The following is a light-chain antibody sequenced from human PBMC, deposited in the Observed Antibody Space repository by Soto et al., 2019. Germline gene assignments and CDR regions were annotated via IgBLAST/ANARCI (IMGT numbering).Light chain of an antibody. CDR1: QSISSH. CDR2: DAS. J-gene: IGKJ4*01. Sequence: EIVLTQSPATLSLSPGERATLSCRASQSISSHLVWYQQKLGQAPRLLIYDASNRATGIPARFSGSGSVTDFTLTISSLEPEDFAVYYCQQRPNGPLTFGGGTRVEIK. V-gene: IGKV3-11*01. CDR3: QQRPNGPLT.